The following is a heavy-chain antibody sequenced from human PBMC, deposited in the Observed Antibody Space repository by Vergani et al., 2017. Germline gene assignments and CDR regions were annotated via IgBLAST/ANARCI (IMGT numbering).Heavy chain of an antibody. Sequence: DVDLVESGGGFVQPGGSRRLSCAASGFSFRTFSMFWVRQPPGKGLAWVSSISSSSSYIYYADSVKGRFTISRDNAKNSLYLQMNSLRAEDTAVYYCARDFLYNWNDSVSGYWGQGTLVTVSS. V-gene: IGHV3-21*01. CDR3: ARDFLYNWNDSVSGY. CDR2: ISSSSSYI. D-gene: IGHD1-1*01. CDR1: GFSFRTFS. J-gene: IGHJ4*02.